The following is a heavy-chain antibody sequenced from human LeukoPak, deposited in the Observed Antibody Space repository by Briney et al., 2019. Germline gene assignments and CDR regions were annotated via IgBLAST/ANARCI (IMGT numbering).Heavy chain of an antibody. D-gene: IGHD2-15*01. CDR2: INPNSGGT. CDR1: GYSFTDYY. CDR3: ARDCIGCHGFDY. Sequence: ASVKVSCKASGYSFTDYYIHWVRQAPGQGLEWMGWINPNSGGTNYAQKFQGRVTMTRDTSISTAYMELSRQRSDDTAVYYCARDCIGCHGFDYWGQGTLVTVSS. V-gene: IGHV1-2*02. J-gene: IGHJ4*02.